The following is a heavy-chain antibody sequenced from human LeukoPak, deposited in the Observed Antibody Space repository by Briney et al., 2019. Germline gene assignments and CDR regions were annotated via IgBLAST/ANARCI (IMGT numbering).Heavy chain of an antibody. CDR2: INHSGST. CDR3: AGQEYSSSSVY. J-gene: IGHJ4*02. D-gene: IGHD6-6*01. CDR1: GGSFSGYY. V-gene: IGHV4-34*01. Sequence: PSETLSLTCAVYGGSFSGYYWSWIRQPPGKGLEWIGEINHSGSTNYNPSLKSRVTISVDTSKNQFSLKLSSVTAADTAVYYCAGQEYSSSSVYWGQGTLVTVSS.